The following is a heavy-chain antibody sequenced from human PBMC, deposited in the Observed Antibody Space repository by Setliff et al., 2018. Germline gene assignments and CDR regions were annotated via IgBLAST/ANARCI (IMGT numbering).Heavy chain of an antibody. Sequence: GASVKVTCKASGYTFTSYGISWVRQAPGQGLVWMGWISVYNGNTGYAQKFQGRVTMTRNTSISTAYMELSSLRSEDTAVYYCARTRGLDVWGQGTTVTVSS. CDR1: GYTFTSYG. J-gene: IGHJ6*02. V-gene: IGHV1-8*02. CDR2: ISVYNGNT. CDR3: ARTRGLDV.